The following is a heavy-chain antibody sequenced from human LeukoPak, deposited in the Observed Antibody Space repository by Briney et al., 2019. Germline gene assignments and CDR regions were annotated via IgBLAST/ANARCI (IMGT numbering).Heavy chain of an antibody. J-gene: IGHJ4*02. CDR1: GFSFSTCA. CDR2: ISGGGDGA. Sequence: PGGSLRLSCAASGFSFSTCAMNWVRQAPGKGLGWVSTISGGGDGALYADSVKGRFTISRDNSKNTLFLQMNSLRAEDTAVYYCAKRTRGYSYGTLDYWGQGTLVTVSS. CDR3: AKRTRGYSYGTLDY. D-gene: IGHD5-18*01. V-gene: IGHV3-23*01.